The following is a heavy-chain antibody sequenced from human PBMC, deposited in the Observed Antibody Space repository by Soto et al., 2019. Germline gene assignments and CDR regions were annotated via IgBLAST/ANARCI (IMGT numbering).Heavy chain of an antibody. J-gene: IGHJ6*02. CDR2: INPSGGST. D-gene: IGHD3-22*01. Sequence: ASVKVSCKASGYTFTSYYMHWVRQAPGQGLEWMGIINPSGGSTSYAQKFQGRVTMTRDMSTSTVYMERSSLRAEDTAVYYCARTSITMIVVVTGHGMDVWGQGTTVTVSS. CDR1: GYTFTSYY. V-gene: IGHV1-46*01. CDR3: ARTSITMIVVVTGHGMDV.